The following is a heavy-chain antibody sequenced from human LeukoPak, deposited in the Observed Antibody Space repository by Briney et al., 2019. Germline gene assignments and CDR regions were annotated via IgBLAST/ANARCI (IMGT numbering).Heavy chain of an antibody. J-gene: IGHJ3*02. CDR2: ISSSSSTI. D-gene: IGHD3-3*01. Sequence: GGSLRLSCAASGFTFSSYGMNWVRQAPGKGLGWVSYISSSSSTIYYTDSVKGRFTISRDNAKNSLYLQMNSLRAEDTAVYYCARRQARITIFGVVIDAFDIWGQGTMVTVSS. CDR1: GFTFSSYG. V-gene: IGHV3-48*01. CDR3: ARRQARITIFGVVIDAFDI.